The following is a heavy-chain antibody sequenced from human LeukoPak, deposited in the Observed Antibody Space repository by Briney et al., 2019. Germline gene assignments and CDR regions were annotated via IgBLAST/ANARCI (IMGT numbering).Heavy chain of an antibody. CDR2: ISYDGSNK. Sequence: GGSLRLSCAASGFTFSSYAMHWVRQAPGKGLEWVAVISYDGSNKYYADSVKGRFTISRDNSKNTLYLQMNSLRAEDTAVYYCARDTLARGPLDVWAQGTTVTVSS. J-gene: IGHJ6*02. CDR3: ARDTLARGPLDV. CDR1: GFTFSSYA. D-gene: IGHD3-10*01. V-gene: IGHV3-30*04.